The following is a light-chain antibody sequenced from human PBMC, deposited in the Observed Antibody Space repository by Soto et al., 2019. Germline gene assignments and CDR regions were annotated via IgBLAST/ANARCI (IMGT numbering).Light chain of an antibody. CDR1: QGIGDT. CDR2: GAS. J-gene: IGKJ1*01. Sequence: EIVMTQSPATLSVSPGEGATLSCRASQGIGDTLAWYQQKPGQAPRLLIYGASSRATGVPDRISGSGSGTDFALTINRLEAEDFAVYYCQQYASSPWTFGQGTKVDI. CDR3: QQYASSPWT. V-gene: IGKV3-20*01.